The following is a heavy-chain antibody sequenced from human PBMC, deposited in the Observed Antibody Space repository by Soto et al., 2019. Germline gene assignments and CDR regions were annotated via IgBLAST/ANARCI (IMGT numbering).Heavy chain of an antibody. CDR3: TRERLTIFGVVAYYYGMDV. CDR2: IRSKAYGGTT. Sequence: SLRLSCTASGFTFGDYAMSWVRQAPGKGPEWVGFIRSKAYGGTTEYAASVKGRFTISRDDSKSIAYLQMNSLKTEDTAVYYCTRERLTIFGVVAYYYGMDVWGQGATVTVSS. J-gene: IGHJ6*02. CDR1: GFTFGDYA. V-gene: IGHV3-49*04. D-gene: IGHD3-3*02.